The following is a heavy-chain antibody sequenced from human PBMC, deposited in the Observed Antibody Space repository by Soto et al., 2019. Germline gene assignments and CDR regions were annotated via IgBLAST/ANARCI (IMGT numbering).Heavy chain of an antibody. J-gene: IGHJ6*03. CDR2: IYSGGST. D-gene: IGHD6-13*01. CDR1: GFTVSSNY. V-gene: IGHV3-66*01. Sequence: GGSLRLSCAASGFTVSSNYMSWVRQAPGKGLEWVSVIYSGGSTYYADSVKGRFTISRDNSKNTLYLQMNSLRAEDTAVYYCASPPIAAPTYYYYYYMDVWGKGTTVTVSS. CDR3: ASPPIAAPTYYYYYYMDV.